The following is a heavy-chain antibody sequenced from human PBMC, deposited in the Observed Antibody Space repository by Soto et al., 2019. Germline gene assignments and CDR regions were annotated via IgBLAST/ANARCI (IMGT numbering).Heavy chain of an antibody. V-gene: IGHV3-23*01. J-gene: IGHJ6*02. CDR2: IGIGGDT. CDR1: GFTFSSYG. CDR3: AIDVTTAGIHYYGLDV. Sequence: GGSLRLSCEVSGFTFSSYGMNWVRQAPDKGLEWVSTIGIGGDTYYADSVKGRFTISRDNSKNTLFLQMNSLRAEDTALYFCAIDVTTAGIHYYGLDVWARRTTVPGSS. D-gene: IGHD2-2*02.